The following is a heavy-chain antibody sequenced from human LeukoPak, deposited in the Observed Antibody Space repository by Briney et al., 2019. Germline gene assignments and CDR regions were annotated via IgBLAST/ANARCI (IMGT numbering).Heavy chain of an antibody. CDR2: ISYDGSNK. J-gene: IGHJ4*02. V-gene: IGHV3-30*04. CDR3: ARGDCTNGVCYPEPFDY. D-gene: IGHD2-8*01. CDR1: GFTFSSYA. Sequence: GGSLRLSCAASGFTFSSYAMHWVRQAPGKGLEWVAVISYDGSNKYYADSVKGRFTISRDNAKNSLYLQMNSLRAEDTAVYYCARGDCTNGVCYPEPFDYWGQGTLVTVSS.